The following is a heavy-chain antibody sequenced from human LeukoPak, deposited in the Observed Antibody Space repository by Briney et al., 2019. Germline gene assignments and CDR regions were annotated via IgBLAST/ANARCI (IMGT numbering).Heavy chain of an antibody. CDR1: DYSISSAYY. CDR2: IFHSGST. CDR3: ARDDYGGNGGFDY. Sequence: SETLSLTCTVSDYSISSAYYWGWIRLPPGKGLEWIGSIFHSGSTYGNPSLKSRVTISVDTSKNQFSLKLSSVTAADTAIYYCARDDYGGNGGFDYWGQGTLVTVSS. J-gene: IGHJ4*02. V-gene: IGHV4-38-2*02. D-gene: IGHD4-23*01.